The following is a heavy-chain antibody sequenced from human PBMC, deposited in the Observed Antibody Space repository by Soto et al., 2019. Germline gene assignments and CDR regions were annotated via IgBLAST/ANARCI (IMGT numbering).Heavy chain of an antibody. CDR3: THRPGGYGGNSFDY. CDR1: AFSLSTSAVG. V-gene: IGHV2-5*02. J-gene: IGHJ4*02. Sequence: QITLKESGPTLVKPTQTLSLTCTCSAFSLSTSAVGVGWIRQPPGKALEWLALIYWDDDKRYSPSLKSRLTIAQDTYKNQVVLTLTNIDPVDTASYCCTHRPGGYGGNSFDYWGQGTLVNVSS. CDR2: IYWDDDK. D-gene: IGHD4-17*01.